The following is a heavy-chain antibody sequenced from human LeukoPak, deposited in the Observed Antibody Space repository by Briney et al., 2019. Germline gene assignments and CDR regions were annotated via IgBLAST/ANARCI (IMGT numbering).Heavy chain of an antibody. D-gene: IGHD7-27*01. CDR2: ISGSGGST. CDR1: GFTFSSYA. V-gene: IGHV3-23*01. Sequence: GGSLRLSCAASGFTFSSYAMSWVRQAPGKGLERVSAISGSGGSTYYADSVKGRFTISRDNSKNTLYLQMNSLRAEDTAVYYCAKDRSTGDSVTLFDYWGQGTLVTVSS. CDR3: AKDRSTGDSVTLFDY. J-gene: IGHJ4*02.